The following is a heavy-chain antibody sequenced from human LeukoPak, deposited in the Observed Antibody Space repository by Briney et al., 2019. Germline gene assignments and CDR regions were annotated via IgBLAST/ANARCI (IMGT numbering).Heavy chain of an antibody. V-gene: IGHV3-21*06. Sequence: GGSLRLSCTASGFTFSDYDMNWVRLAPGKGLEWVSSISGRSSHMYYTDSAKGRFTISRDNAKNSLYLQMNSPRAEDTAVYYCARAFPPLRTSAAGDFWGQGTLVTVSS. CDR3: ARAFPPLRTSAAGDF. CDR2: ISGRSSHM. D-gene: IGHD6-25*01. CDR1: GFTFSDYD. J-gene: IGHJ4*02.